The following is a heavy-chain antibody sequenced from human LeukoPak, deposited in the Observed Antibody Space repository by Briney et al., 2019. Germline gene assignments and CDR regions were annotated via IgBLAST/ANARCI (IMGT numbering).Heavy chain of an antibody. Sequence: PSETLSLACTVSGGSISSSSYYWGWMRQPPGMGLEWIGSIYYSGSTYYNPSLKSRFTISVDTSKNQFSLKLSSVTAADTAVYYCATRYCSGGSCYAVDYWGQGTLVTVSS. J-gene: IGHJ4*02. V-gene: IGHV4-39*01. CDR2: IYYSGST. D-gene: IGHD2-15*01. CDR3: ATRYCSGGSCYAVDY. CDR1: GGSISSSSYY.